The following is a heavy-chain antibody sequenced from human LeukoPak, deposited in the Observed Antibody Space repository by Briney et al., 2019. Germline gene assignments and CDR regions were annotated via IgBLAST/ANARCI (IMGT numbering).Heavy chain of an antibody. J-gene: IGHJ3*02. CDR1: GGSISSYY. Sequence: SETLSLTCTVSGGSISSYYWSWIRQPPGKGLEWIGYIYYSGSTNYNPSLKSRVTISVDTSKNQFSLKLSSVTAADTAVYYCARGCSSTSCYAGGAFDIWGRGTMVTVSS. CDR2: IYYSGST. D-gene: IGHD2-2*01. V-gene: IGHV4-59*01. CDR3: ARGCSSTSCYAGGAFDI.